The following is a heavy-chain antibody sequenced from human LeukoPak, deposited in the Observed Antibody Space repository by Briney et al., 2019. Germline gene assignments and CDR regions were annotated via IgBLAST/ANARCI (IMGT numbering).Heavy chain of an antibody. D-gene: IGHD1-26*01. CDR1: GFIFSIHG. J-gene: IGHJ4*02. CDR2: IRDDGTDK. V-gene: IGHV3-30*02. CDR3: AKDRGSYQGGFDY. Sequence: GGSLRLSCAASGFIFSIHGMHWVRQAPGKGLEWVAFIRDDGTDKYYADSVKGRFTISRDNSKNTLYLQMNSLRAEDTAVYYCAKDRGSYQGGFDYWGQGTLVTVSS.